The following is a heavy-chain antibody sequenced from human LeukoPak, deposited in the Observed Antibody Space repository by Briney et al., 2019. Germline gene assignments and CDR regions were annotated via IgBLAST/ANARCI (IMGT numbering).Heavy chain of an antibody. J-gene: IGHJ4*02. CDR3: ARGVPYDSWSGPHYSDY. V-gene: IGHV3-7*01. CDR2: IKQDGSQE. Sequence: PGGSLRLSCAASRFTLSTYWLSWVGQAPGRGREWWAHIKQDGSQEYYVDSVKGRFTISRDSAKNSLYLQMNSLRAEDTAVYYCARGVPYDSWSGPHYSDYWGQGTLVTVSS. D-gene: IGHD3-3*01. CDR1: RFTLSTYW.